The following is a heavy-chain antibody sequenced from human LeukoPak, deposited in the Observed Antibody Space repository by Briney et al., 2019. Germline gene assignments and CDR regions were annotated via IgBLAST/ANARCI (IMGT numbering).Heavy chain of an antibody. CDR1: GGSISSGSYY. D-gene: IGHD2-2*02. CDR2: IYYSGST. J-gene: IGHJ4*02. CDR3: AKSYCSTTSCYTYYFGF. V-gene: IGHV4-61*01. Sequence: SSQTLSLTCTVSGGSISSGSYYWNWIRQPPGKGLEWIGFIYYSGSTHCNPSLKSRVTISLDTSKNQFSLTLTSVTAADTAVYYCAKSYCSTTSCYTYYFGFWGQGTLVTVSS.